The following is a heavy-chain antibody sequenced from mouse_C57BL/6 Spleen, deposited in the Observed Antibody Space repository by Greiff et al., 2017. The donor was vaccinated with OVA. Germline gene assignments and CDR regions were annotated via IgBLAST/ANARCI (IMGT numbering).Heavy chain of an antibody. CDR3: ARGTTVVEGGFAY. J-gene: IGHJ3*01. V-gene: IGHV1-19*01. D-gene: IGHD1-1*01. CDR2: INPYNGGT. CDR1: GYTFTDYY. Sequence: VQLQQSGPVLVKPGASVKMSCKASGYTFTDYYMNWVKQSHGKSLEWIGVINPYNGGTSYNQKFKGKATLTVDKSSSTAYMELNSLTSEDSAVYYCARGTTVVEGGFAYWGQGTLVTVSA.